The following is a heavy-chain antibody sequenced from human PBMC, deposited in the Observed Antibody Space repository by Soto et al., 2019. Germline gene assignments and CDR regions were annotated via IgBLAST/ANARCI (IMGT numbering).Heavy chain of an antibody. CDR1: GYTFTSYA. V-gene: IGHV1-3*01. D-gene: IGHD6-19*01. CDR3: ARGAPPRVSGWSDCDY. J-gene: IGHJ4*02. CDR2: INAGNGNT. Sequence: QVQLVQSGAEVKKPGASVKVSCKASGYTFTSYAMHWVRQAPGQRLEWMGWINAGNGNTKYSQKFQGRVTITRDTSASTAYMELSSVRSEDTAVYYCARGAPPRVSGWSDCDYWGQGTMVTVSS.